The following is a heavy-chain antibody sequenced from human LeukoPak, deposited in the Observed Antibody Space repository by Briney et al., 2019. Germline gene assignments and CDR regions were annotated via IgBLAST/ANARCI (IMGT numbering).Heavy chain of an antibody. V-gene: IGHV3-48*03. CDR3: ARFASIDYFDY. D-gene: IGHD5-12*01. CDR1: GFTFSSYE. CDR2: ISSSGSTI. Sequence: GGSLRLSCAASGFTFSSYEMNWVRQAPGKGLEWVSYISSSGSTIYYADSVKGRFTISRDNAENSLYLQMNSLRAEDTAVYYCARFASIDYFDYWGQGTLVTVSS. J-gene: IGHJ4*02.